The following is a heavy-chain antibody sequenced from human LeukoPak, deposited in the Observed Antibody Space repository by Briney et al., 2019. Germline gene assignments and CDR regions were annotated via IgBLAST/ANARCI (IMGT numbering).Heavy chain of an antibody. CDR3: AGGITFFGVVIMTNDNHPFDY. D-gene: IGHD3-3*01. Sequence: SETLSLTCTVSGGSISSSGYYWVWIRQPPGKGLEWIGSIYYSGSTYYNPSLKSRVTISVDTSKNQFSLKLSSVTAADTAVYYCAGGITFFGVVIMTNDNHPFDYWGQGTLVTVSS. CDR1: GGSISSSGYY. CDR2: IYYSGST. V-gene: IGHV4-39*01. J-gene: IGHJ4*02.